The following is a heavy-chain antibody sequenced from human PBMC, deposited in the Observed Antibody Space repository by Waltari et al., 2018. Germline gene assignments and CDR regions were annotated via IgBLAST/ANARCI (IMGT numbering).Heavy chain of an antibody. CDR1: GFTFSRYW. CDR3: ARMARKTYSSPVAGRDYYYGMDV. CDR2: SNSDGSDT. D-gene: IGHD6-13*01. J-gene: IGHJ6*02. V-gene: IGHV3-74*01. Sequence: EEQLVESGGGLIQPGESLRVSCAVSGFTFSRYWMNWVRQGPGKGLVWFERSNSDGSDTSYADSGKGRFTISRDNAKNTVYLQMKSLRVEDTAVYYCARMARKTYSSPVAGRDYYYGMDVWGLGTTVTVSS.